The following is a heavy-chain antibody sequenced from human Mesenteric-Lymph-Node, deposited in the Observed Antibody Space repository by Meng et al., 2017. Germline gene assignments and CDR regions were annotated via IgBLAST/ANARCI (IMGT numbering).Heavy chain of an antibody. Sequence: GESLKISCAASGFTFSNYAMSWVRQAPGQGLEWVSGISGSGTSTYYADSVKGRVTISRDNSKNTLYLQMNTLRAEDTAVYYCAKLDDPRAMVVTQVAVFDYWDQGTLVTVSS. CDR2: ISGSGTST. J-gene: IGHJ4*02. D-gene: IGHD4-23*01. CDR1: GFTFSNYA. V-gene: IGHV3-23*01. CDR3: AKLDDPRAMVVTQVAVFDY.